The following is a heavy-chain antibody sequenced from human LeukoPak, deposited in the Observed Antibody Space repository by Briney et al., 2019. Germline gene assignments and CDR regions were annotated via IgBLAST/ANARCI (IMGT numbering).Heavy chain of an antibody. CDR2: INPNSGGT. Sequence: ASVKVSCKASGYTFTGYYMHWVRQAPGQGLEWMGWINPNSGGTNYAQKFQGRVTMTRDTSISTAYMELSRLRSDDTAVYYCARVSIVGATTVAFDIWGQGTMVTVSS. D-gene: IGHD1-26*01. V-gene: IGHV1-2*02. J-gene: IGHJ3*02. CDR3: ARVSIVGATTVAFDI. CDR1: GYTFTGYY.